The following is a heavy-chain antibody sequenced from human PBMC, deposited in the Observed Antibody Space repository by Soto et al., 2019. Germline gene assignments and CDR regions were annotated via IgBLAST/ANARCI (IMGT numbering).Heavy chain of an antibody. D-gene: IGHD4-17*01. CDR1: GYTFTSYD. V-gene: IGHV1-8*01. CDR3: ARGTYDYGDYENWFDP. CDR2: MNPNSGNT. Sequence: QVQLVPSGAEVKKPGASVKVSCKASGYTFTSYDINWVRQATGQGLEWMGWMNPNSGNTGYAQKFQGRVTMTRNTSISTAYMELSSLRSEDTAVYYCARGTYDYGDYENWFDPWGQGTLVTVSS. J-gene: IGHJ5*02.